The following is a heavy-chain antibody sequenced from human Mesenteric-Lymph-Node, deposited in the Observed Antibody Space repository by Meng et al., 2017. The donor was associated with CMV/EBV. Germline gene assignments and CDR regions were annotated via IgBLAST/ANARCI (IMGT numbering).Heavy chain of an antibody. CDR2: FLPPTSP. Sequence: LSLPFAFSAFSFRVYFSLSFLPPPIPSLYLLLSFLPPTSPNYPPSLKSRVTISVDTSKNQVSLKLSSVTDADTAVYYCARHQRWLKSEEGFNYWGQGTLVTVSS. D-gene: IGHD4-23*01. CDR1: AFSFRVYF. V-gene: IGHV4-34*12. CDR3: ARHQRWLKSEEGFNY. J-gene: IGHJ4*02.